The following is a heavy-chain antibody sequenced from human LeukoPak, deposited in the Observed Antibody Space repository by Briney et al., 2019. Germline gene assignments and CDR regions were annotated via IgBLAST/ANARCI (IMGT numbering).Heavy chain of an antibody. J-gene: IGHJ4*02. V-gene: IGHV3-49*03. CDR1: GFTFGDYA. D-gene: IGHD2-2*01. CDR3: ARGGVYCSSVSCSVDY. Sequence: GGSLRLSCTASGFTFGDYAMSWFRQAPGKGLEWAGFIRSKPYGGATENAASVKGRFTISRDDSKSIAYLQMDSLKTEDTAVYYCARGGVYCSSVSCSVDYWGQGILVTVSS. CDR2: IRSKPYGGAT.